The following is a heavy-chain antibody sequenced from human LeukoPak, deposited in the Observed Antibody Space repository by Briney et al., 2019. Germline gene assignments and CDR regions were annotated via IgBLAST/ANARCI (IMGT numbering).Heavy chain of an antibody. CDR1: GFPFSVYW. CDR3: ARDSGLRAFDL. D-gene: IGHD3-10*01. Sequence: GGSLRLSCAASGFPFSVYWMSWARQAPGKGLEWVANIKQDRSEKYYVGSVQGRFTISRDNAKNSLFLQMNSLRAEDTAVYYCARDSGLRAFDLWGRGALVTVSS. V-gene: IGHV3-7*04. CDR2: IKQDRSEK. J-gene: IGHJ2*01.